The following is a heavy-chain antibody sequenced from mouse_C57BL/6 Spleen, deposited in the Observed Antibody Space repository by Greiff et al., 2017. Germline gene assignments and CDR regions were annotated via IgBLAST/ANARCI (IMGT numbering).Heavy chain of an antibody. Sequence: VQLQESGAELVRPGTSVKVSCKASGYAFTNYLIEWVKQRPGQGLEWIGVINPGSGGTNYNEKFKGKATLTADKSSSTAYMQLSSLTSEDSAVYFCARGAPAYGSSSAWCDYWGQGTLVTVSA. V-gene: IGHV1-54*01. CDR3: ARGAPAYGSSSAWCDY. CDR2: INPGSGGT. J-gene: IGHJ3*01. CDR1: GYAFTNYL. D-gene: IGHD1-1*01.